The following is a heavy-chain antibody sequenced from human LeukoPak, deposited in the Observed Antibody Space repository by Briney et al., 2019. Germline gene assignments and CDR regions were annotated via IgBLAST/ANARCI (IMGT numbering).Heavy chain of an antibody. V-gene: IGHV3-23*01. CDR2: ISGSGGST. J-gene: IGHJ5*02. Sequence: GGSLRLSCAASGFTFSSYAMSWVRQAPGKGLEWVSAISGSGGSTYYADSVKGRFTISRDNSKNTLYLQMNSLRAEDTAVYYCANWAIHFDWLSQSSWFDPWGQGTLVTVSS. CDR1: GFTFSSYA. CDR3: ANWAIHFDWLSQSSWFDP. D-gene: IGHD3-9*01.